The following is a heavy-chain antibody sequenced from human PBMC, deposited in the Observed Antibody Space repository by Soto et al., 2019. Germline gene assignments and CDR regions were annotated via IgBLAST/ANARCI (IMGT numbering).Heavy chain of an antibody. Sequence: QVQLVQSGAEVKKPGASVNVSCKASGYTFTSYGISWVRQSPGQGLEWMGWISAYNGNTNYEQKLQGRVTMTTDTSKSTAYMELRSMRSEVTAVYYWARRRGYSSGWYRKDYWGQGTRVTV. CDR2: ISAYNGNT. V-gene: IGHV1-18*04. CDR1: GYTFTSYG. D-gene: IGHD6-19*01. J-gene: IGHJ4*02. CDR3: ARRRGYSSGWYRKDY.